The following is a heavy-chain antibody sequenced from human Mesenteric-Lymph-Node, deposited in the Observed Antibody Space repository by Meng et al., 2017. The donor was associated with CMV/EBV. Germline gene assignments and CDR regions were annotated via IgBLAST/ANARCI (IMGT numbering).Heavy chain of an antibody. CDR3: ARDGESGSPLPGQH. D-gene: IGHD3-10*01. J-gene: IGHJ1*01. Sequence: GESLKISCAASGFTFSGFGMHWVRQAPGKGLDWVAFIRSDANYKYYADSVKGRFTISRDNSKNTLYLQMNSLRAEDTAVYYCARDGESGSPLPGQHWGQGTLVTVSS. CDR2: IRSDANYK. V-gene: IGHV3-30*02. CDR1: GFTFSGFG.